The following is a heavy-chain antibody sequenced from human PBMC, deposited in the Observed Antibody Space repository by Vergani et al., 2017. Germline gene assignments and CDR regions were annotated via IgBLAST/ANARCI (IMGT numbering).Heavy chain of an antibody. CDR2: INPSGGHT. CDR3: TRGDYGILTGYRY. Sequence: QVQVVQSGAEVKKSGASVKVSCKTSGYPFSNYYMHWLRQAPGQGLEWMGIINPSGGHTNYAQKFQGRVTMTRDTSTSTVNMELSSLRSEDTAIYYCTRGDYGILTGYRYWGQGTLVTVSA. V-gene: IGHV1-46*03. D-gene: IGHD3-9*01. J-gene: IGHJ4*02. CDR1: GYPFSNYY.